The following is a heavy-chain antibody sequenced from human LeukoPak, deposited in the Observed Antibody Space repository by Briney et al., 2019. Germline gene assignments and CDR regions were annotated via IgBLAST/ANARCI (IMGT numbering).Heavy chain of an antibody. CDR1: GGSISSYY. D-gene: IGHD2-2*02. CDR3: AGTTLYCSSTSCYIGNFDY. J-gene: IGHJ4*02. V-gene: IGHV4-59*01. Sequence: SETLSLTCTVSGGSISSYYWSWIRQPPGKGLEWIGYIYYSGSTNYNPPLKSRVTISVDTSKNQFSLKLSSVTAADTAVYYCAGTTLYCSSTSCYIGNFDYWGQGTLVTVSS. CDR2: IYYSGST.